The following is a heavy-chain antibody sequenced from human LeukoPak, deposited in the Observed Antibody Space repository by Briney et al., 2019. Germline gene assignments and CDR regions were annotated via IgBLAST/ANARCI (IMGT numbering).Heavy chain of an antibody. CDR2: INHSGST. CDR3: ARTPYYYYYGMDV. Sequence: SETLSLTCAVYGGSFSGCYWSWIRQPPGKGLEWIGEINHSGSTNYNPSLKSRVTISVDTSKNQFSLKLSSVTAADTAVYYCARTPYYYYYGMDVWGQGTTVTVSS. J-gene: IGHJ6*02. CDR1: GGSFSGCY. V-gene: IGHV4-34*01.